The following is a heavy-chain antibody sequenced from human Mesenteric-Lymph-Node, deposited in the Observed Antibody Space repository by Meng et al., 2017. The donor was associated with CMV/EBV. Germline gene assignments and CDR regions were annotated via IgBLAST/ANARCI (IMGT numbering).Heavy chain of an antibody. Sequence: LVESVGGLVQPGGSLRLSCAASGFNVRDKYMSWVRQAPGKGLEWVCIIYRGDNTYYIDSVKDRFTVSRDNSKNTMYLQMNSLRVEDTAVYYCTGDSVSNPNLDYWGQGTLVTVSS. CDR3: TGDSVSNPNLDY. V-gene: IGHV3-66*01. CDR1: GFNVRDKY. CDR2: IYRGDNT. D-gene: IGHD3-10*01. J-gene: IGHJ4*02.